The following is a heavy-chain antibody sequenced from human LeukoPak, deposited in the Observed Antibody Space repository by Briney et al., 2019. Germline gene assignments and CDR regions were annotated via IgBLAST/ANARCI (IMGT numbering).Heavy chain of an antibody. CDR1: GGSISSGGYS. V-gene: IGHV4-31*03. J-gene: IGHJ4*02. CDR3: ARGLTTVTTGEFDY. Sequence: PSETLSLTCTVSGGSISSGGYSWSWIRQHPGKGLEWIGYIYYSGSTYYNPSLKSRVTISVDTSKNQFSLKLSSVTAADTAVYYCARGLTTVTTGEFDYWGQGTLVTVSS. CDR2: IYYSGST. D-gene: IGHD4-17*01.